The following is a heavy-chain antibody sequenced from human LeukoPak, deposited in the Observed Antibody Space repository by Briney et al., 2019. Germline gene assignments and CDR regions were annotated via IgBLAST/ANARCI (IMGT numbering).Heavy chain of an antibody. CDR3: AKEVWGHYYVSSGTFDY. CDR1: GFTFSSYA. V-gene: IGHV3-23*01. J-gene: IGHJ4*02. CDR2: ISGSGGST. D-gene: IGHD3-22*01. Sequence: GGSLRLSCAASGFTFSSYAMSWVRQAPGKGLEWVSAISGSGGSTYYADSVKGRFSISRDNSKNTLYLQMNSLRAEDTAVYYCAKEVWGHYYVSSGTFDYWGQGTLVTVSS.